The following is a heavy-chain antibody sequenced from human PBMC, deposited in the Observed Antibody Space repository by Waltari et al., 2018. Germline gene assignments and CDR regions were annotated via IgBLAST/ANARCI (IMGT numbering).Heavy chain of an antibody. D-gene: IGHD1-26*01. CDR2: INPSSVGT. CDR1: GYTFTGYY. J-gene: IGHJ4*02. Sequence: QVQLVQSGAEVKKPGASVKVSCKASGYTFTGYYMHWVRQAPGQGLVWLGRINPSSVGTNYAQRFKGRVTMTRDTSISTAYMDLSRRRSDDTAVYYCARGPLRSFPPYWGQGTLVTVSS. CDR3: ARGPLRSFPPY. V-gene: IGHV1-2*06.